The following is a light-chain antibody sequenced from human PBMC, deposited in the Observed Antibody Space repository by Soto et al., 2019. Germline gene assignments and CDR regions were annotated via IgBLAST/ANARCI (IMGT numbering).Light chain of an antibody. CDR3: HHLSNWPT. J-gene: IGKJ5*01. Sequence: EIVLTQSPATLSLSPGERATLSCRASQSVSSYLAWYQQKPGQAPRLLIYDASNRATGIPARFSGSGSGTAFTLTISSLEPEDFAVYSCHHLSNWPTFGQGTRLEIK. CDR2: DAS. V-gene: IGKV3-11*01. CDR1: QSVSSY.